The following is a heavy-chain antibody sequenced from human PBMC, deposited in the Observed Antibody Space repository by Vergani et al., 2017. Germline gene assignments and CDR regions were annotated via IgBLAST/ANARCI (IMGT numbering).Heavy chain of an antibody. J-gene: IGHJ6*02. Sequence: EVQLVESGGGLVQPGGSLRLSCAASGFTFSSYWMHWVRQAPGKGLVWVSRINSDGSSTSYADSVKGRFTISRDNAKNTLYLQMNSLRAEDTAVYYCARDGLTYYDFWSGYYTGGPGYYYGMDVWGQGTTVTVSS. V-gene: IGHV3-74*01. CDR3: ARDGLTYYDFWSGYYTGGPGYYYGMDV. CDR1: GFTFSSYW. D-gene: IGHD3-3*01. CDR2: INSDGSST.